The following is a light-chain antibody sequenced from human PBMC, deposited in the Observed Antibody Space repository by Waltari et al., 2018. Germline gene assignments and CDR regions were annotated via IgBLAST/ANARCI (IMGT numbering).Light chain of an antibody. Sequence: QSALTQPASVSGSPGQSLTISCTGTRDDVGGYNYVSWYQQYSGNAPKLMIYDVSNRPSGVSNRFSGSKSGNTASLTISGLQAEDEADYYCSSYTTTSALVFGGGTKLTVL. CDR1: RDDVGGYNY. CDR2: DVS. CDR3: SSYTTTSALV. J-gene: IGLJ2*01. V-gene: IGLV2-14*01.